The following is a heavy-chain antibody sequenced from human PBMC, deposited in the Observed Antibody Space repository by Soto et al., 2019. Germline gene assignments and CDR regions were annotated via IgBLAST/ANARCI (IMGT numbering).Heavy chain of an antibody. V-gene: IGHV4-31*03. CDR2: IYYSGST. CDR1: GGSISSGGYY. CDR3: ARGEPSSLYYDFWSGYPNWFDP. Sequence: SETLSLTCTVSGGSISSGGYYWSWIRQHPGKGLEWIGYIYYSGSTYYNPSLKSRVTISVDTSKNQFSLKLSSVTAADTAVYYCARGEPSSLYYDFWSGYPNWFDPWGQGTLVTVSS. D-gene: IGHD3-3*01. J-gene: IGHJ5*02.